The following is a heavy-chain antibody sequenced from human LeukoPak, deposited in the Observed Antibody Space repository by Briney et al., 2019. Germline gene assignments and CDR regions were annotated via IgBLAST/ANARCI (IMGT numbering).Heavy chain of an antibody. D-gene: IGHD3-22*01. CDR1: GFTFSSYG. V-gene: IGHV3-30*18. CDR3: AKPSYYYDSSGYLPDY. J-gene: IGHJ4*02. Sequence: PGRSLGLSCAASGFTFSSYGMHWVRQAPGKGLEWVAVISYDGSNKYYADSVKGRFTISRDNSKNTLYLQMNSLRAEDTAVYYCAKPSYYYDSSGYLPDYWGQGTLVTVSS. CDR2: ISYDGSNK.